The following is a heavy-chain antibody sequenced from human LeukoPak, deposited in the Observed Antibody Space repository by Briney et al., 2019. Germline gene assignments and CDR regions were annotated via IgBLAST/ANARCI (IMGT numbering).Heavy chain of an antibody. V-gene: IGHV3-74*01. CDR3: ARDPEYYDSSGYT. Sequence: GGSLRLSCAASGFTFSDSYMTWIRQAPGKGLVWVSRINSDGSSTSYADSVKGRFTISRDNAKNTLYLQMNSLRAEDTAVYYCARDPEYYDSSGYTWGQGTLVTVSS. CDR2: INSDGSST. CDR1: GFTFSDSY. J-gene: IGHJ5*02. D-gene: IGHD3-22*01.